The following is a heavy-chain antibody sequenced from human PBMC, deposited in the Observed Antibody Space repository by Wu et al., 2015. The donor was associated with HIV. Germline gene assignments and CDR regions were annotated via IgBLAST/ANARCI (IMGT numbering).Heavy chain of an antibody. J-gene: IGHJ5*02. Sequence: QVQLVQSGAEVKKPGASVNVSCKTSGYTFSDYYINWVRQAPGQGLEWVGWINPHNGATKYAQKFQGRVTLTRDTSLNTAYMELSSLRSDDTAIILCATQVSIVRFDPWGQGTLVTVSS. CDR1: GYTFSDYY. V-gene: IGHV1-2*02. D-gene: IGHD5/OR15-5a*01. CDR3: ATQVSIVRFDP. CDR2: INPHNGAT.